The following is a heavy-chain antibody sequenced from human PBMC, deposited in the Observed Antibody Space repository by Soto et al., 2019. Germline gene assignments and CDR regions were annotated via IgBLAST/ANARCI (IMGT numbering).Heavy chain of an antibody. J-gene: IGHJ4*02. CDR1: GFTFSSYA. V-gene: IGHV3-23*01. Sequence: GGSLRLSCAASGFTFSSYAMSWVRQAPGKGLEWVSAISGSGGSTYYADSVKGRFTISRDNSKNTLYLQMNSLRAEDTAVYYCSKGRATVVSKFDYWGQRTLVIVSS. CDR2: ISGSGGST. CDR3: SKGRATVVSKFDY. D-gene: IGHD4-17*01.